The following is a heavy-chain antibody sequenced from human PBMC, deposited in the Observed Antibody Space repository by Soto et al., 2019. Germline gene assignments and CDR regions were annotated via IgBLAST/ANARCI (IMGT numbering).Heavy chain of an antibody. J-gene: IGHJ4*01. CDR2: IYYSGVT. CDR1: GDSISSSSYY. CDR3: VVMTDILSPDY. D-gene: IGHD2-21*02. Sequence: SETLSLTCTVSGDSISSSSYYWGWVRQPPGKGLEWIGTIYYSGVTSYNSSLKSRVSISVDTSKNQFSLKLSSVTAADTAVYYGVVMTDILSPDYWGPGTLVTVSS. V-gene: IGHV4-39*01.